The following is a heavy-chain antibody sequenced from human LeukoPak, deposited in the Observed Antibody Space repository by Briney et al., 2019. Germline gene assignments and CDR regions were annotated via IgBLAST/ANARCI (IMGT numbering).Heavy chain of an antibody. Sequence: SETLSLTCSVSGGSISSYYWSWIRQPPGKGLERIGYISYSGSTHYSPSLKSRVTTSVDMSKTQFSLKLSSVTAADTAVYYCARYSSGSYYYSGMDVWGQGTTVTVSS. J-gene: IGHJ6*02. CDR2: ISYSGST. V-gene: IGHV4-59*08. CDR3: ARYSSGSYYYSGMDV. D-gene: IGHD5-18*01. CDR1: GGSISSYY.